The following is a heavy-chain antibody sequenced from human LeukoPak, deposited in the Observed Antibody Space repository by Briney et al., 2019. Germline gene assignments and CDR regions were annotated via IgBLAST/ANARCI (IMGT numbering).Heavy chain of an antibody. CDR3: ALGSGWFDP. CDR1: GGCFSGYC. D-gene: IGHD6-25*01. Sequence: PSETLSLTCAVYGGCFSGYCWGWIRQPPGQGLEGIGEINHSGSTNYNPSLKSRVTISVATSKNLFSLKLGSVTAAGRAVYYCALGSGWFDPWGQGTLVTVSS. J-gene: IGHJ5*02. V-gene: IGHV4-34*01. CDR2: INHSGST.